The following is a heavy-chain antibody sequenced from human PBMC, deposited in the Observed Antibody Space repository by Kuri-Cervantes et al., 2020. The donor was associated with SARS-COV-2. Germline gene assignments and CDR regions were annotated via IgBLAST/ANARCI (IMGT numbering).Heavy chain of an antibody. CDR2: IYYSGST. Sequence: SETLSLTCTVSGGSISSYYWSWIRQPPGKGLEWIGYIYYSGSTNYNPSLKSRVTISVDTSKNQFSLKLSSVTAADTAVYYCARGDIVVVVAATPVPYYYYYGMDVWGQGTTVTGAS. CDR1: GGSISSYY. J-gene: IGHJ6*01. CDR3: ARGDIVVVVAATPVPYYYYYGMDV. V-gene: IGHV4-59*08. D-gene: IGHD2-15*01.